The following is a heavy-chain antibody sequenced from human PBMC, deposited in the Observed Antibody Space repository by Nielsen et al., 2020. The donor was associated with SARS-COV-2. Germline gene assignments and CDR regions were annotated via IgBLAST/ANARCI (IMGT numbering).Heavy chain of an antibody. CDR2: VYYSGGS. CDR3: ARSFHDYGDYRDYYYYGMDV. Sequence: WIRQPPGKGLEWIGHVYYSGGSYYNPSLKSRVTISVDTSKNQFSLKLSSVTAADTAVYYCARSFHDYGDYRDYYYYGMDVWGQGTTVTVSS. V-gene: IGHV4-39*01. D-gene: IGHD4-17*01. J-gene: IGHJ6*02.